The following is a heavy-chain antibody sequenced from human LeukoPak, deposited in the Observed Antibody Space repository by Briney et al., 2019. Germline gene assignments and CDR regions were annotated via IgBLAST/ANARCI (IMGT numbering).Heavy chain of an antibody. V-gene: IGHV3-48*01. CDR2: ISSSSSTI. CDR1: GFTFSTYS. J-gene: IGHJ4*02. D-gene: IGHD5-24*01. CDR3: AKSDGFDY. Sequence: GGSLRLSCAASGFTFSTYSMSWVRQAPGKGLEWVSYISSSSSTIYYADSVKGRFTISRDNAKNSLYLQMNSLRAEDTAMYYCAKSDGFDYWAREPWSPSPQ.